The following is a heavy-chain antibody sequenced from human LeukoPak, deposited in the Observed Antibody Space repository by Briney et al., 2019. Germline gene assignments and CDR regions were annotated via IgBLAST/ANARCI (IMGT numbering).Heavy chain of an antibody. CDR2: ISGSGGST. J-gene: IGHJ2*01. D-gene: IGHD3-16*01. CDR3: AKPPLGTDWYFDL. V-gene: IGHV3-23*01. Sequence: GGSLRLSCAASGFAFSSYAMSWVRQAPGKGLEWVSAISGSGGSTYYADSVKGRFTISRDNSKNTLYLQMNSLRAEDTAVYYCAKPPLGTDWYFDLWGRGTLVTVSS. CDR1: GFAFSSYA.